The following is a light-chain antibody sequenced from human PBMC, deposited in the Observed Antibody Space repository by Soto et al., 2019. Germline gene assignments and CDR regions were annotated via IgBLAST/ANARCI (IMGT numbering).Light chain of an antibody. V-gene: IGLV2-18*02. CDR3: SSYTNSNTFV. CDR2: EVS. Sequence: QSVLTQPPSVSGSPGQSVTISCTGTSSDVGNYNRVSWYQQSPGTAPKLMIYEVSNRPSGVPDRFSGSKSGNTASLTISGLQAEDEADYYRSSYTNSNTFVFGTGTKVTVL. J-gene: IGLJ1*01. CDR1: SSDVGNYNR.